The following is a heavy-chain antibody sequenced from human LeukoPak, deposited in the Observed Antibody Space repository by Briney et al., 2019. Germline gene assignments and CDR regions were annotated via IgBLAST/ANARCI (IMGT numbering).Heavy chain of an antibody. J-gene: IGHJ4*02. CDR2: ISGSGGST. CDR1: GFTFSSYA. Sequence: GGSLRLSCAASGFTFSSYAMSWGREAPGKGLGWGSAISGSGGSTYYADSVKGRFTTSRDNSKNTLCLQMNSLRAEDTAVYYCAKDAVGYCSSTSCYDSYTSYFDYWGQGTLVTVSS. V-gene: IGHV3-23*01. CDR3: AKDAVGYCSSTSCYDSYTSYFDY. D-gene: IGHD2-2*01.